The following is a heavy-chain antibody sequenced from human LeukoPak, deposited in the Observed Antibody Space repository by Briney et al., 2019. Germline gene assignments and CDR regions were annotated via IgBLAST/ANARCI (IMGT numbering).Heavy chain of an antibody. CDR3: ARDVWVRGAKPRDAFDI. CDR1: GGSISSGDYY. J-gene: IGHJ3*02. CDR2: IYYSGST. V-gene: IGHV4-30-4*01. D-gene: IGHD3-10*01. Sequence: SETLSLTCTVSGGSISSGDYYWSWVRQPPGKGLEWIGYIYYSGSTYYNPSLKSRVTISVDTSKNQFSLKLSSVTAADTAVYYCARDVWVRGAKPRDAFDIWGQGTMVTVSS.